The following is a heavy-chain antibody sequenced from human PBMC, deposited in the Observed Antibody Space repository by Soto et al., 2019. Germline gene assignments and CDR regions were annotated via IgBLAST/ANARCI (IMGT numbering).Heavy chain of an antibody. V-gene: IGHV4-4*07. CDR3: ASPLGY. CDR1: GVSMNSDY. CDR2: MYSSGRT. D-gene: IGHD3-22*01. J-gene: IGHJ4*02. Sequence: QVQLQESGPGLVKPSETLSLTCTVSGVSMNSDYWNWIRQPAGKGLEWIGRMYSSGRTDYNPSLKSRVTMSVDTSKNQFSLKLTSVTAADTAVYYCASPLGYWGQGTLVTVSS.